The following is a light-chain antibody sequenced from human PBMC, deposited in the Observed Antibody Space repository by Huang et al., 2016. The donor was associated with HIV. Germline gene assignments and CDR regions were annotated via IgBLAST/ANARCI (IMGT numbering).Light chain of an antibody. CDR1: HSISTH. J-gene: IGKJ4*01. Sequence: DIQMTQSPSSLSASVGDRVTITCRASHSISTHLNWYQQKPGKAPKLLIYGASGLQSGVPPRFSDSGSGTDFTLTVSSLQAEDFATYYCQQSFNIPLTFGGGTKVETK. CDR2: GAS. V-gene: IGKV1-39*01. CDR3: QQSFNIPLT.